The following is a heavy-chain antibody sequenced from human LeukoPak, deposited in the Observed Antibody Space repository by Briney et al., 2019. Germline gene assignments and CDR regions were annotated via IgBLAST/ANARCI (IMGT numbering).Heavy chain of an antibody. CDR1: GFTFDDYG. CDR3: ARGYYGSGSPERRLDY. J-gene: IGHJ4*02. CDR2: INWNGGST. V-gene: IGHV3-20*01. D-gene: IGHD3-10*01. Sequence: GGSLRLSCAASGFTFDDYGMSWVRQGPGKGLEWVSGINWNGGSTGYADSVKGRFTISRDNAKNSLYLQMNSLRAEDTALYHCARGYYGSGSPERRLDYWGQGTLVTVSS.